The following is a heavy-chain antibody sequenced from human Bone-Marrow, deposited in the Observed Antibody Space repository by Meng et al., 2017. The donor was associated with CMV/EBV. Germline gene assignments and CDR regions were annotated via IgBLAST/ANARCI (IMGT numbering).Heavy chain of an antibody. CDR2: INHSGST. Sequence: SETLSLTCAVYGGSFSGYYWSWIRQPPGKGLEWIGEINHSGSTNYNPSLKSRVTISVDTSKNQFSLKLSSVTAADTAVYYCARGRARGSGSYGNIYYWGQGTLVAVSS. J-gene: IGHJ4*02. D-gene: IGHD3-10*01. V-gene: IGHV4-34*01. CDR1: GGSFSGYY. CDR3: ARGRARGSGSYGNIYY.